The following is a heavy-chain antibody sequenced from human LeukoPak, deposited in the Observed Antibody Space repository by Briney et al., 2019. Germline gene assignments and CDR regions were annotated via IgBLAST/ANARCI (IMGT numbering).Heavy chain of an antibody. Sequence: GGSLRLSCAASGFTFSSYAMSWVRQAPGKGLEWVSTISGSGGSTYYADSVMGRFTISRDNSKNTLYLQMNSLRAEDTAVYYCAKEPHNYYDQPYYFDYWGQGTLVTVSS. CDR2: ISGSGGST. CDR3: AKEPHNYYDQPYYFDY. CDR1: GFTFSSYA. J-gene: IGHJ4*02. D-gene: IGHD3-22*01. V-gene: IGHV3-23*01.